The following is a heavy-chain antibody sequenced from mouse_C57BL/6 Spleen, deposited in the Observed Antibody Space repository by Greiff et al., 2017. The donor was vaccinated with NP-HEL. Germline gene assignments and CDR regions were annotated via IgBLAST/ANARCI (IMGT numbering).Heavy chain of an antibody. CDR3: ANVYYYGSSYPWYFDV. CDR2: INPNNGGT. J-gene: IGHJ1*03. D-gene: IGHD1-1*01. CDR1: GYTFTDYY. V-gene: IGHV1-26*01. Sequence: EVQLQQSGPELVKPGASVKISCKASGYTFTDYYMNWVKQSHGKSLEWIGDINPNNGGTSYNQKFKGKATLTVDKSSSTAYMELRSLTSEDSAVYYCANVYYYGSSYPWYFDVWGTGTTVTVSS.